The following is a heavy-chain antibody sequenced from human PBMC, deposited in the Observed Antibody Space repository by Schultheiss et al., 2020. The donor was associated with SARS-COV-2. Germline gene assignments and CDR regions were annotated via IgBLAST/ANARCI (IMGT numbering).Heavy chain of an antibody. Sequence: SQTLSLTCTVSGGSISSYYWSWIRQPPGKGLEWIGYIYYSGSTNYNPSLKSRVTISVDTSKNQFSLKLSSVTAADTAVYYCARLGDDFWSGPPGWFDPWGQGTLVTVSS. J-gene: IGHJ5*02. CDR2: IYYSGST. V-gene: IGHV4-59*08. CDR3: ARLGDDFWSGPPGWFDP. D-gene: IGHD3-3*01. CDR1: GGSISSYY.